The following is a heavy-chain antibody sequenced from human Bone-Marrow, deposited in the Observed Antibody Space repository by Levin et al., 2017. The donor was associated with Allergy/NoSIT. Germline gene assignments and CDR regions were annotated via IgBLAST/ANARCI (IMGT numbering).Heavy chain of an antibody. D-gene: IGHD3-16*01. CDR1: GFTFTGHD. V-gene: IGHV1-8*01. CDR3: ARDYPRNYFDYTTGQLIYTGGMDA. Sequence: GESLKISCKTSGFTFTGHDFNWVRQAPGQGLEWMGWMSPTSGKTVFAQKFQGRVTMTGNPSISTAYLEVNSLKSEDTAVYYCARDYPRNYFDYTTGQLIYTGGMDAWGQGTTVIVAS. J-gene: IGHJ6*02. CDR2: MSPTSGKT.